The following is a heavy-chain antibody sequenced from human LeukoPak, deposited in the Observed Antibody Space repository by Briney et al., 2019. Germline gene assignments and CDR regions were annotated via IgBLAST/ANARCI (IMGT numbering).Heavy chain of an antibody. CDR1: GFTFSSYA. D-gene: IGHD3-10*01. CDR2: ISGSGGST. CDR3: AKDRGVRGFYDAFDI. J-gene: IGHJ3*02. V-gene: IGHV3-23*01. Sequence: GGSLRLSCAASGFTFSSYAMSWVRQAPGKGLEWVSAISGSGGSTYYADSVKGRITISRDNSKNTLYLQMNSLRAEDTAVYYCAKDRGVRGFYDAFDIWGQGTMVTVSS.